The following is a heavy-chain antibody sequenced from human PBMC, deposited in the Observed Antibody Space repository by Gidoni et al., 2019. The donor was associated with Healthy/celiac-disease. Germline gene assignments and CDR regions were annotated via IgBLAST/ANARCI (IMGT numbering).Heavy chain of an antibody. CDR1: GGSFSGYY. J-gene: IGHJ6*02. D-gene: IGHD3-3*01. CDR3: ARGGAEDFWSGYDYYYYGMDV. V-gene: IGHV4-34*01. Sequence: QVQLQQWGAGLLKPSETLSLTCAVYGGSFSGYYWSWIRQPPGKGLEWIGEINHSGSTNYNPSLKSRVTISVDTSKNQFSLKLSSVTAADTAVYYCARGGAEDFWSGYDYYYYGMDVWGQGTTVTVSS. CDR2: INHSGST.